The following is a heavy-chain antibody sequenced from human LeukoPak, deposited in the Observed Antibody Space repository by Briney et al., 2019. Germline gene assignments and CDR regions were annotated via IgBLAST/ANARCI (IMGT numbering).Heavy chain of an antibody. CDR1: EFTFSSYA. CDR3: AKAHLLDWLLPFDY. V-gene: IGHV3-30*18. D-gene: IGHD3/OR15-3a*01. J-gene: IGHJ4*02. CDR2: VSNDGGDK. Sequence: GGSLRLSCAASEFTFSSYAMHWVRQAPGKGLEWVALVSNDGGDKYYADSVKGRFTIPRDNSKNTLYLQMNSLRGEDTGVYYCAKAHLLDWLLPFDYWGQGTLVTVSS.